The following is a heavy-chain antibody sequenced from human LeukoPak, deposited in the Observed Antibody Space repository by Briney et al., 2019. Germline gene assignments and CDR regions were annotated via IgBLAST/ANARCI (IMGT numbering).Heavy chain of an antibody. J-gene: IGHJ3*02. CDR3: ATPKPITGTTNSDAFDI. CDR2: INPSGGST. Sequence: ASVKVSCKASGYAFTSYYMHWVRQAPGQGLEWMGIINPSGGSTSYAQKFQGRVTMTRDTSTSTVYMELSSLRSEDTAVYYYATPKPITGTTNSDAFDIWGQGTMVTVSS. CDR1: GYAFTSYY. D-gene: IGHD1-7*01. V-gene: IGHV1-46*01.